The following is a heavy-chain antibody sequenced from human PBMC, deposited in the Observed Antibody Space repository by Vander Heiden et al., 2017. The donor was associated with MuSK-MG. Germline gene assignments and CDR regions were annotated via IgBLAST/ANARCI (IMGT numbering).Heavy chain of an antibody. CDR1: GFTFSSYG. CDR3: ASQYCSSSSCFLSLLDY. Sequence: QVQLVESGGGVVQPGRSLRLSCAASGFTFSSYGMHWARQAPGKGLEWVAVISYDGSNKYYAGSVKGRFTISRDNSKNTLYLQMNSLRAEDTAVYYCASQYCSSSSCFLSLLDYWGQGTLVTVSS. V-gene: IGHV3-30*03. CDR2: ISYDGSNK. J-gene: IGHJ4*02. D-gene: IGHD2-2*01.